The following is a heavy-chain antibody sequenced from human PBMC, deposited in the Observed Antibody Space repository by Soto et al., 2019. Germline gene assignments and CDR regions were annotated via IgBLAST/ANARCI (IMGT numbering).Heavy chain of an antibody. J-gene: IGHJ2*01. V-gene: IGHV3-66*01. D-gene: IGHD3-3*01. CDR2: IQSGVTT. Sequence: GKGLVWVSLIQSGVTTYYADSVKGRLTISRDTSENTLHLQMDSLRVEDTAVYYCAMDFFFHAEGGIRDTVPVSAFLLNRSSDL. CDR3: AMDFFFHAEGGIRDTVPVSAFLLNRSSDL.